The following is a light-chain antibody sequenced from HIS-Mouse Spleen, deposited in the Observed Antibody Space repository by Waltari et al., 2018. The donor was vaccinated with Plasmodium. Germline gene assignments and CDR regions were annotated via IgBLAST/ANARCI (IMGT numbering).Light chain of an antibody. CDR1: ALPKKY. V-gene: IGLV3-10*01. Sequence: SYELTQPPSVSVSPGQTARITCSGDALPKKYAYWYQPKSGQAPVLVINEDSKRPSGIPGRFAGSSSGTMATLTISGAQVEDEADYYCYSTDSSGNHRVFGGGTKLTVL. CDR3: YSTDSSGNHRV. CDR2: EDS. J-gene: IGLJ3*02.